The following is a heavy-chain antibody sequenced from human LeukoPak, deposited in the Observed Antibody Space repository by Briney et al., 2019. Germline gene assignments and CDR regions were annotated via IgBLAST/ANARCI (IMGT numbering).Heavy chain of an antibody. J-gene: IGHJ4*02. CDR1: GFTFSNYW. D-gene: IGHD3-10*01. CDR2: MRQDGSEK. Sequence: TGGSLRLPCAASGFTFSNYWMSWVRQAPGRGLEWVANMRQDGSEKYYVDSVKGRFTISRDNAKNSLYLQMNSLRAEDTAVYYCAVRFAYWGQGTLVTVSS. V-gene: IGHV3-7*02. CDR3: AVRFAY.